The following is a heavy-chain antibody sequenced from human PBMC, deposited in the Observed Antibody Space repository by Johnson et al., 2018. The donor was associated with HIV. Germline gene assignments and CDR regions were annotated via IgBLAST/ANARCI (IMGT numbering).Heavy chain of an antibody. CDR1: GFTVSSNY. Sequence: VQLVESGGGLVQPGGSLRLSCAASGFTVSSNYMSWVRQAPGKGLEWVSVIYSGGSTYYADSVKGRFTISRDNSKNTLYLQMGSLGAEALAVYYCARARTTVTSLDGLDIWGQGKMGTVSS. J-gene: IGHJ3*02. CDR3: ARARTTVTSLDGLDI. D-gene: IGHD4-17*01. CDR2: IYSGGST. V-gene: IGHV3-66*02.